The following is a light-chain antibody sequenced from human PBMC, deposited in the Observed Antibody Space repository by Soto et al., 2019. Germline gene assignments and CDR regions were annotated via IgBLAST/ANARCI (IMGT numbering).Light chain of an antibody. CDR1: RSDIGTYDL. V-gene: IGLV2-14*03. Sequence: QSALTQPASVSGSLGQSITISCTGTRSDIGTYDLVSWYQQHPGKAPQLMIYDVTNRPSGVSNRFSGSKSGNTASLTISGLQAEDEADYYCTSYTTSSTHVFGTGTKVTVL. CDR3: TSYTTSSTHV. J-gene: IGLJ1*01. CDR2: DVT.